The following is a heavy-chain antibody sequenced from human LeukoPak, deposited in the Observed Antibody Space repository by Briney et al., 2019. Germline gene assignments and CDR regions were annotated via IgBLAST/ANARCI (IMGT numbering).Heavy chain of an antibody. V-gene: IGHV3-30*02. CDR3: AKEAYCSGGSCYSHWYFDL. J-gene: IGHJ2*01. D-gene: IGHD2-15*01. Sequence: GGSLRLSCAASGFTFSSYGMHWVRQAPGKGLEWVAVIWYDGSNKYYADSVKGRFTISRDNSKNTLYLQMNSLRAEDTAVYYCAKEAYCSGGSCYSHWYFDLWGRGTLVTVSS. CDR1: GFTFSSYG. CDR2: IWYDGSNK.